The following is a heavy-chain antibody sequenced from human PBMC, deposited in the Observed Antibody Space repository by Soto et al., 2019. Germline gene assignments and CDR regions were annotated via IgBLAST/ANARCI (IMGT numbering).Heavy chain of an antibody. J-gene: IGHJ4*02. CDR1: GFTFSDHD. Sequence: GGSLRLSCAASGFTFSDHDMTWIRQAPGKGLEWLSYISTSSSYTNYADSVKGRFTISRDNAMNSLYLQMNSLRAEDTAVYYCARLRLTGYFDYWGQGTLVTVSS. CDR3: ARLRLTGYFDY. CDR2: ISTSSSYT. V-gene: IGHV3-11*03.